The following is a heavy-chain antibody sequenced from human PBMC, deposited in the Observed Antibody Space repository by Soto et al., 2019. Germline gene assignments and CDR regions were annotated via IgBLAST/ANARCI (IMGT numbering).Heavy chain of an antibody. CDR2: INWNGGST. CDR1: GFTFDDYG. V-gene: IGHV3-20*04. Sequence: EVQLVESGGGVVRPGGSLRLSCAASGFTFDDYGMSWVRQAPEKELEWVSGINWNGGSTGYADSVKGRFTISRDNAKNSLYLQMNSLRAEDTALYYCTRGRVVGATCPFDYWGQGTLVTVSS. CDR3: TRGRVVGATCPFDY. J-gene: IGHJ4*02. D-gene: IGHD1-26*01.